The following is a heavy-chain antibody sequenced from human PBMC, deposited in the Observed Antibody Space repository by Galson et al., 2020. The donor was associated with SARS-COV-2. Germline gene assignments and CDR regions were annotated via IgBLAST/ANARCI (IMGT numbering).Heavy chain of an antibody. D-gene: IGHD2-15*01. Sequence: GESLKISCAASGFTFSSYSMNWVRQAPGKGLEWVSYISSSSSTIYYADSVKGRFTISRDNAKNSLYLQMNSLRAEDTAVYYCAREDRYCSGGSCYYGEFDPWGQGTLVTVSS. CDR1: GFTFSSYS. V-gene: IGHV3-48*01. CDR2: ISSSSSTI. J-gene: IGHJ5*02. CDR3: AREDRYCSGGSCYYGEFDP.